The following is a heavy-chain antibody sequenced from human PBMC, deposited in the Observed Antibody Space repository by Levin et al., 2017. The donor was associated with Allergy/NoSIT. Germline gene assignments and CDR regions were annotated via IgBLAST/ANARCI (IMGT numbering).Heavy chain of an antibody. V-gene: IGHV3-23*01. CDR2: ISGDSGTI. D-gene: IGHD6-19*01. CDR3: AKMFDYISGWFRHFDH. J-gene: IGHJ5*02. Sequence: PGESLKISCAASGFTFSNYAMGWVRQAPGKGLEWVSGISGDSGTIKFADSVKGRFAISRDNSKNTLYLQMDSLRAEDTAVYYCAKMFDYISGWFRHFDHWGQGTLVAVSS. CDR1: GFTFSNYA.